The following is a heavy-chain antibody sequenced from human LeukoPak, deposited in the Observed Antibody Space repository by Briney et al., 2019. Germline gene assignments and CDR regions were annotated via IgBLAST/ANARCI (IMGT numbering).Heavy chain of an antibody. D-gene: IGHD2-2*01. J-gene: IGHJ5*02. CDR2: IYHSGSA. V-gene: IGHV4-38-2*02. CDR1: GYSISSGYQ. Sequence: PSETLSLTCAVSGYSISSGYQWAWIRQPPGKTLEWIGSIYHSGSAHYNPSLKSRVTISVDRSNNQFSLRLSSVTAAYTAVYYCARDPRWLTPDCTSTSCYENYFDPWGQGTLVTVSS. CDR3: ARDPRWLTPDCTSTSCYENYFDP.